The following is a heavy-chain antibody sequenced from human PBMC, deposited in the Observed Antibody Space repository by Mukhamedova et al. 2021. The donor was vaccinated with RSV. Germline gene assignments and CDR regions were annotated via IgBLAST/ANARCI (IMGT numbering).Heavy chain of an antibody. CDR1: GFRFSSYG. J-gene: IGHJ3*01. D-gene: IGHD4-11*01. Sequence: GFRFSSYGMHWVRQAPGKGLEWVGVIWYDGIKKDYADSVKGRFTISRDNSKNTLYLLMSCLIADDTAVYYCSTLLGNYNHWGQGT. CDR3: STLLGNYNH. CDR2: IWYDGIKK. V-gene: IGHV3-33*01.